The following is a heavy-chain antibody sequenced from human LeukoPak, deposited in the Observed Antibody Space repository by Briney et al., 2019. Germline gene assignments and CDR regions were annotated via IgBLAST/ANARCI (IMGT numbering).Heavy chain of an antibody. CDR3: AREAADGTFAY. J-gene: IGHJ4*02. CDR1: GYTFTSYD. CDR2: MNPNSGNT. Sequence: ASVKVSCKASGYTFTSYDINWERQATGQGREWMGGMNPNSGNTGYAQKFQGRVTITRNTSISTAYMELNRMRPEDTAVYYCAREAADGTFAYWRQGTLVTVSS. V-gene: IGHV1-8*03. D-gene: IGHD6-13*01.